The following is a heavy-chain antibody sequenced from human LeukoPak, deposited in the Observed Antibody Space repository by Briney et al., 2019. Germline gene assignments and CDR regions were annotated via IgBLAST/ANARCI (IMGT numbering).Heavy chain of an antibody. Sequence: SETLSLTCTVSGGSLSNKNFYWGWLRQPPGTGLEWVGSIYFTGSTYYHPSLESRVTISVDTSKNQFSLKVSAVTAADTAVYHCAKSRGRGSFDPWGQGTLVIVSS. CDR1: GGSLSNKNFY. CDR3: AKSRGRGSFDP. J-gene: IGHJ5*02. CDR2: IYFTGST. D-gene: IGHD5-24*01. V-gene: IGHV4-39*01.